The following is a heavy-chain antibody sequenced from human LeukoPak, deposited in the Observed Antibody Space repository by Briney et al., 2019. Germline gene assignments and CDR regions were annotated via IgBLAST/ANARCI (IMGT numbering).Heavy chain of an antibody. D-gene: IGHD2-21*01. CDR3: ARWQRAYGC. J-gene: IGHJ4*02. CDR1: GFNPSYYG. V-gene: IGHV3-64*01. CDR2: IGINGDI. Sequence: GGSLRLSCVASGFNPSYYGMHWVRQAPGRGREYFSAIGINGDIYYANSVKGRFTISRDASTDTLYLQMGSLRAADMAVYYCARWQRAYGCWGQGVLVTVSS.